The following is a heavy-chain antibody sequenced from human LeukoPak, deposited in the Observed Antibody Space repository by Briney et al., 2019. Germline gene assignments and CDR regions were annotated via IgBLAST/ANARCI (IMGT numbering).Heavy chain of an antibody. CDR2: IRDSGFT. J-gene: IGHJ4*02. D-gene: IGHD3-10*01. CDR1: GFTSSSYA. Sequence: GGSLRLSCAASGFTSSSYAMSWVRQAPGKGLEWVSAIRDSGFTFYADSVKGRFTISRDNSKNTVFLQMNSVRAEDTAVYYCVKEKEGSGSYHVDYWGQGTLVAVSS. V-gene: IGHV3-23*01. CDR3: VKEKEGSGSYHVDY.